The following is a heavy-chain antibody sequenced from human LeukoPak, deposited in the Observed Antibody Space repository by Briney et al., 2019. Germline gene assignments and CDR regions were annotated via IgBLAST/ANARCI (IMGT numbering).Heavy chain of an antibody. J-gene: IGHJ3*02. V-gene: IGHV4-61*08. D-gene: IGHD6-13*01. CDR2: IYYTGST. CDR1: GGSISSGGYS. Sequence: SQTLSLTCAVSGGSISSGGYSWSWIRQSPGKGLEWIGYIYYTGSTNYNPSLKSRVTISVDTSKNQFSLKLSSVTAADTAVYYCARAPPIAASTRGVSDAFDIWGQGTMVTVSS. CDR3: ARAPPIAASTRGVSDAFDI.